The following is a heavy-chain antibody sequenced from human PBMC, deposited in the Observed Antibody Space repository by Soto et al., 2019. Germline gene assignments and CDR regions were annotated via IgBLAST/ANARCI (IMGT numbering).Heavy chain of an antibody. D-gene: IGHD5-12*01. CDR1: GASIRSYY. Sequence: SETLSLTCTVSGASIRSYYWSWIRQPPGKGLEWIGYIYYSGTTDYNPTLKNRVTISADKSISTAYLQWSSLKASDSAMYYCARHNGYTVPGRDYWGQGTLVTVSS. CDR3: ARHNGYTVPGRDY. CDR2: IYYSGTT. J-gene: IGHJ4*02. V-gene: IGHV4-59*08.